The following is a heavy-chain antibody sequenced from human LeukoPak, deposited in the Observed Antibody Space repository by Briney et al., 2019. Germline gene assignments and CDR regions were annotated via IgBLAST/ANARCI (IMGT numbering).Heavy chain of an antibody. CDR3: ARVEDFWSGYSGGFDP. J-gene: IGHJ5*02. CDR2: ISAYNGNT. Sequence: ASVKVSCKASGYTFTSYGISWVRQAPGQGLEWMGWISAYNGNTNYAQKLQGRVTMTTDTSTSTAYMELRSLRSDDMAVYYCARVEDFWSGYSGGFDPWGQGTLVTVSS. V-gene: IGHV1-18*03. CDR1: GYTFTSYG. D-gene: IGHD3-3*01.